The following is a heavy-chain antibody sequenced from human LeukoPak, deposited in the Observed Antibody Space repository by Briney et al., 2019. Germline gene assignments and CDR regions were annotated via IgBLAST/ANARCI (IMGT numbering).Heavy chain of an antibody. D-gene: IGHD4-17*01. CDR3: ARWGFSVTYQYFDL. CDR1: GGSIRSSYYY. Sequence: SETLSLTCTVSGGSIRSSYYYWGWIRQPPGKGLEWIGSIYDSGSTYYNPSLKSRVTISVDTSKNQFSLKLSSVTAADTAVYYCARWGFSVTYQYFDLWGRGTLVTVSS. J-gene: IGHJ2*01. CDR2: IYDSGST. V-gene: IGHV4-39*07.